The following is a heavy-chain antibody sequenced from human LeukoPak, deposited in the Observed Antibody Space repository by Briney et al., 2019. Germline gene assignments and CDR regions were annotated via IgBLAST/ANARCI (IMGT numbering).Heavy chain of an antibody. D-gene: IGHD2-15*01. CDR1: GYTLTELS. J-gene: IGHJ4*02. CDR2: FDPEDGET. CDR3: ARGPYYCSGGSCYSVEMDY. V-gene: IGHV1-24*01. Sequence: ASVKVSCKVSGYTLTELSMHWVRQAPGKGLEWMGGFDPEDGETIYAQKFQGRVTMTEDTSTDTAYMELSSLRSEDTAVYYCARGPYYCSGGSCYSVEMDYWGQGTLVTVSS.